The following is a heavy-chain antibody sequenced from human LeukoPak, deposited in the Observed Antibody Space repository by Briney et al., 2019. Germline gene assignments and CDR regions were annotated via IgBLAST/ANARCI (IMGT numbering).Heavy chain of an antibody. CDR1: GFTFSNAW. D-gene: IGHD5-18*01. V-gene: IGHV3-15*01. Sequence: SGGSLRVSCAASGFTFSNAWMSWVRQAPGEGLEWVGRIKSISDGGTTDYAAPVKGRFTISRDDSQNTLFLQMDSLETDDTAVYYCTTVGYSYGQYWGQGTLVTVSS. CDR3: TTVGYSYGQY. J-gene: IGHJ4*02. CDR2: IKSISDGGTT.